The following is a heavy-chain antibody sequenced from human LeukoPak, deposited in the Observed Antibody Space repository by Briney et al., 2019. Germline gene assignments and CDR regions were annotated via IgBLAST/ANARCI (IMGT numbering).Heavy chain of an antibody. V-gene: IGHV3-48*01. CDR2: ISSSSSTT. CDR1: GISISRYS. CDR3: ARALLSLLGDPGAFDI. D-gene: IGHD4-17*01. J-gene: IGHJ3*02. Sequence: GGSLRLSCAASGISISRYSMNWVRQAPGKGLELVSYISSSSSTTYYADSVKGRFTISRDNSKNTLYLQMNSLRAEDTAVYYCARALLSLLGDPGAFDIWGQGTMVTVSS.